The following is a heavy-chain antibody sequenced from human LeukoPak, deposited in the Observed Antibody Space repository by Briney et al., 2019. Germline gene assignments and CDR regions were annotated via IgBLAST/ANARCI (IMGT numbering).Heavy chain of an antibody. V-gene: IGHV3-66*04. Sequence: GGSLRLSCAASGFTVSSNYMSWARQAPGKGLEWVSVIYSGGSTYYADSVKGRFTISRDNSKNTLYLQMNSLRVEDTAVYYCARRPGIPAAGTDYWGQGTLVTVSS. D-gene: IGHD6-13*01. J-gene: IGHJ4*02. CDR3: ARRPGIPAAGTDY. CDR1: GFTVSSNY. CDR2: IYSGGST.